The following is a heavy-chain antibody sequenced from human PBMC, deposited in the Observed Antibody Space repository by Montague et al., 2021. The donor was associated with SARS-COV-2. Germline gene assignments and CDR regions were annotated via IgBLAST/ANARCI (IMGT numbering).Heavy chain of an antibody. V-gene: IGHV3-7*01. Sequence: SLRLSCAASGFTFSSYWLSWVRQAQGKGLEWVANIKQDGSEKYYXDSXKGRFAISRDNAKNSLYLQMNSLRAEDTAVYYCARAYYLYGGVDVWGQGTTVTVSS. CDR2: IKQDGSEK. CDR1: GFTFSSYW. J-gene: IGHJ6*02. D-gene: IGHD3-22*01. CDR3: ARAYYLYGGVDV.